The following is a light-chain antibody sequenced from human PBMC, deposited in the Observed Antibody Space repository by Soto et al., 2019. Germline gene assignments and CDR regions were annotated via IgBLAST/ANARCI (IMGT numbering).Light chain of an antibody. CDR3: CSYAGSSKV. V-gene: IGLV2-23*01. CDR1: SSDVGSYNL. Sequence: QSVLTQPASVSGSPGQSITISCTGTSSDVGSYNLVSWYQQHPGKAPKLMIYEGSKRPSGVSNRFSGSKSGNTASLTISGLQAEDEADYYCCSYAGSSKVFGTGTKPTVL. J-gene: IGLJ1*01. CDR2: EGS.